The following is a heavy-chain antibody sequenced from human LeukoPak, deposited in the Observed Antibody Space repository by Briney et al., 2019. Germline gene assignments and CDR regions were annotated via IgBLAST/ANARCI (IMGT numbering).Heavy chain of an antibody. CDR2: LYSGGST. J-gene: IGHJ4*02. Sequence: PGGSLRLSCAASGFTVSSNYMTWVRQAPGKGLEWVSVLYSGGSTYYADSVKGRFTISRDNSKNTLYLQMNSLRAEDTAVYYCARAPRVVYFDYWGQGTLVTVSS. V-gene: IGHV3-53*01. CDR3: ARAPRVVYFDY. CDR1: GFTVSSNY. D-gene: IGHD4-23*01.